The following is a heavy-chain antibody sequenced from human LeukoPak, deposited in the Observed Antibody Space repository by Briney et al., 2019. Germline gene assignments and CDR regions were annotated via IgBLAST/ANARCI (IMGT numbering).Heavy chain of an antibody. D-gene: IGHD3-10*01. CDR2: VSFFGNS. CDR3: ATHGEGSYFES. J-gene: IGHJ4*02. CDR1: GGSIRSSRYY. Sequence: SETLSLTCTVSGGSIRSSRYYWGWSRQSPGKRLEWIGSVSFFGNSYYRSSLLSRLTISIDRSKTQISLNLTSVTAADTAVYYCATHGEGSYFESWGQGTLVTVSS. V-gene: IGHV4-39*01.